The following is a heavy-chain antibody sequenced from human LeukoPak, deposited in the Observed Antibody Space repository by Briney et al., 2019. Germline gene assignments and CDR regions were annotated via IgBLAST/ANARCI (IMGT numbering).Heavy chain of an antibody. J-gene: IGHJ4*02. CDR3: ARSPTPISAAGADY. CDR2: ISYDGSNK. V-gene: IGHV3-30*19. Sequence: GGSLRLSCAASGFTFSSYGMHWVRQAPGKGLEWVTVISYDGSNKYYADSVKGRFTISRDNSKNTLYLQMNSLRAEDTAVYYCARSPTPISAAGADYWGQGTLVTVSS. D-gene: IGHD6-13*01. CDR1: GFTFSSYG.